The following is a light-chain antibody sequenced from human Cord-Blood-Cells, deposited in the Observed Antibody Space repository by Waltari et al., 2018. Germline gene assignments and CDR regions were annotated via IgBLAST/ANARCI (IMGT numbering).Light chain of an antibody. Sequence: EIVLTQSPGTLSLSPGERATLSCRARQSVSSSDLAWYPQKPGQAPRRLIYGASSRATGIPDRFSGSGSGTDFTLTISRLEPEEFAVYYCQQYGSSPHTFGQGTKLEIK. V-gene: IGKV3-20*01. CDR2: GAS. CDR3: QQYGSSPHT. CDR1: QSVSSSD. J-gene: IGKJ2*01.